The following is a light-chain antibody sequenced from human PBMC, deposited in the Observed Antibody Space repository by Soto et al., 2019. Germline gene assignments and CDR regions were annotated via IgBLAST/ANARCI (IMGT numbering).Light chain of an antibody. CDR1: QGITSY. Sequence: IQLTQSPSSLSASVGDRVTITCRASQGITSYLAWYQQKPGKAPKLLIYAASTLQSGVPSRFSGSGSGADFTLTISSLQPEDFATYYCQQLNSFTFGQGTKVDIK. CDR3: QQLNSFT. J-gene: IGKJ2*01. V-gene: IGKV1-9*01. CDR2: AAS.